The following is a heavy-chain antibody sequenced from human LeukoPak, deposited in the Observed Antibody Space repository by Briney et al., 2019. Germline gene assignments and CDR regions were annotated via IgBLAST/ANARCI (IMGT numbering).Heavy chain of an antibody. D-gene: IGHD3-10*01. J-gene: IGHJ6*02. CDR1: GFTFSSYW. V-gene: IGHV3-74*01. CDR2: INSDGSST. Sequence: PGGSLRLSCAASGFTFSSYWMHWVRQAPGKGQVWVSRINSDGSSTSYADSVKGRFTISRDNAKNTLYLQMNSLRAEDTAVYYCARGRQDYGSGSYPGMDVWGQGTTVTVSS. CDR3: ARGRQDYGSGSYPGMDV.